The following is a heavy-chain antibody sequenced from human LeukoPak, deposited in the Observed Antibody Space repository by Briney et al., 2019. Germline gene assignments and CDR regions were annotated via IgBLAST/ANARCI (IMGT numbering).Heavy chain of an antibody. CDR3: AKGVVVVPAAIPQDY. CDR2: IRYDGSNK. V-gene: IGHV3-30*02. Sequence: GGSLRLSCAASGSTFSSYGMHWVRQAPGKGLEWVAFIRYDGSNKYYADSVKGRFTISRDNSKNTLYLQMNSLRAEDTAVYYCAKGVVVVPAAIPQDYWGQGTLVTVSS. J-gene: IGHJ4*02. D-gene: IGHD2-2*01. CDR1: GSTFSSYG.